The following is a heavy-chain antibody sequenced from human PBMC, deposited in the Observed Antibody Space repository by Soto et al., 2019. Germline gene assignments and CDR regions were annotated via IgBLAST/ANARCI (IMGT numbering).Heavy chain of an antibody. V-gene: IGHV1-46*03. CDR1: GYTFTSYY. D-gene: IGHD2-15*01. J-gene: IGHJ6*03. CDR2: INPSGGST. Sequence: ASVKVSCKVSGYTFTSYYMHWVRQAPGQGLEWMGIINPSGGSTSYAQKFQGRVTMTRDTSTSTVYMELSSLRSEDTAVYYCARDYCSGGSCTYDDYYYYYYMDVWGKGTTVTVSS. CDR3: ARDYCSGGSCTYDDYYYYYYMDV.